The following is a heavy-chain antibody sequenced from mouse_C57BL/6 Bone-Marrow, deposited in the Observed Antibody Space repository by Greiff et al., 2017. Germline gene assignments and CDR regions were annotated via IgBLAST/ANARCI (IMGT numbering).Heavy chain of an antibody. V-gene: IGHV14-4*01. Sequence: EVMLVESGAELVRPGASVKLSCTASGFNIKDDYMHWVKQRPEQGLEWIGWIDPENGDTEYASKFQGKATITADTSSNTAYLQLSSLTSEDAAVYYCTTSGYYGSSYDFDVWGTGTTVTVSS. CDR1: GFNIKDDY. CDR2: IDPENGDT. D-gene: IGHD1-1*01. J-gene: IGHJ1*03. CDR3: TTSGYYGSSYDFDV.